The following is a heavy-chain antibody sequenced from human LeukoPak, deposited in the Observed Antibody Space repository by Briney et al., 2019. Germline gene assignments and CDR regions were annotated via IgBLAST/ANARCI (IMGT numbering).Heavy chain of an antibody. V-gene: IGHV3-7*05. CDR2: IKQDGSEK. J-gene: IGHJ4*02. CDR1: GFTFSGYW. CDR3: AREVYEYYFDY. D-gene: IGHD1-14*01. Sequence: GGSLRLSCAASGFTFSGYWMSWVRQAPGKGLEWVANIKQDGSEKYYVDSVKGRLTISRDNAKNSLYLQMNSLRAEDTAVYYCAREVYEYYFDYWGQGTLVTVSS.